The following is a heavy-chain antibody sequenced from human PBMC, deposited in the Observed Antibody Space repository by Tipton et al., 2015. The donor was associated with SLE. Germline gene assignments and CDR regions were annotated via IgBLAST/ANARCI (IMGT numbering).Heavy chain of an antibody. CDR1: GFTVSSNY. Sequence: LRLSCAASGFTVSSNYMSWVRQAPGKGLEWVSVIYSGGSTYYADSVKGRFTISRDNSKNTLYLQMNGLRAEDTAVYYCARDRATVTGDYYYYYGMDVWGQGTTVTVSS. J-gene: IGHJ6*02. CDR3: ARDRATVTGDYYYYYGMDV. V-gene: IGHV3-53*05. D-gene: IGHD4-17*01. CDR2: IYSGGST.